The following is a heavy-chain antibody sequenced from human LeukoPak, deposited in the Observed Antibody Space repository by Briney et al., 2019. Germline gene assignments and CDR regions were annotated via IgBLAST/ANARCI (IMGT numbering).Heavy chain of an antibody. Sequence: SETLSLTCTVSGGSISSYYWSWIRQPPGKGLEWIGYIYHSGSTYYNPSLKSRVTISVDRSKNQFSLKLSSVAAADTAVYYCARGNAMVRNYYFDYWGQGTLVTVSS. J-gene: IGHJ4*02. D-gene: IGHD3-10*01. CDR2: IYHSGST. V-gene: IGHV4-59*12. CDR1: GGSISSYY. CDR3: ARGNAMVRNYYFDY.